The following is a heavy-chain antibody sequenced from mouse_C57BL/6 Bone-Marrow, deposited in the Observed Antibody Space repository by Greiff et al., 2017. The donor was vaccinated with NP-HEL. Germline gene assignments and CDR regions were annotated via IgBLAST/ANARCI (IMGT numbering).Heavy chain of an antibody. Sequence: EVKVEESGGGLVQPGGSMKLSCAASGFTFSDAWMDWVRQSPEKGLEWVAEIRNKANNHATYYAESVKGKFTISSDDSTSRVYLQMNSLRAEDTGIYYCTHSNSYAMDYWGQGTSVTVSS. J-gene: IGHJ4*01. CDR3: THSNSYAMDY. D-gene: IGHD2-5*01. CDR1: GFTFSDAW. V-gene: IGHV6-6*01. CDR2: IRNKANNHAT.